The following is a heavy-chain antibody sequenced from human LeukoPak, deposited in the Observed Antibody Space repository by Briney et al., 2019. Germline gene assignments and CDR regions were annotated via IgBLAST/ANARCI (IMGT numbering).Heavy chain of an antibody. J-gene: IGHJ4*02. D-gene: IGHD6-19*01. V-gene: IGHV1-3*01. CDR2: INAGNGNT. Sequence: ASVKVSCKASGYTFTSYAMHWVRQAPGQRLEWMGWINAGNGNTKYSQKFQGRVTITRDTSASTAYMELSSLRSEDTAVYYCARRGRSSGWYDYWGEGTLVTVS. CDR3: ARRGRSSGWYDY. CDR1: GYTFTSYA.